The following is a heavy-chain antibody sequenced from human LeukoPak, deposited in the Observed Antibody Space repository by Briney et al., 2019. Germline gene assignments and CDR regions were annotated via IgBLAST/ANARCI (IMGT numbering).Heavy chain of an antibody. Sequence: GGSLRRSCAASGFHFSTYGMNWVRQAPGKGLEWVSYINTGSTTIHYADSVKGRFTISRDNTRNSLFLQMNGLRVEDTAVYFCARVPDDPWSGYFFDCWGQGTLVTVSS. D-gene: IGHD3-3*01. CDR3: ARVPDDPWSGYFFDC. CDR2: INTGSTTI. J-gene: IGHJ4*02. CDR1: GFHFSTYG. V-gene: IGHV3-48*01.